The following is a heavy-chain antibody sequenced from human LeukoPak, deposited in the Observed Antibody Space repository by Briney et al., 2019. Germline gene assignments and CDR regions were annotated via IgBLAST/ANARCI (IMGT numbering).Heavy chain of an antibody. D-gene: IGHD6-13*01. Sequence: SGGSLRLSCAASGFTFSTFGMNWVRQAPGKGLEWVAVISYDGSNKYYADSVKGRFTISRDNSKNTLYLQMNSLRAGDTAVYYCAKRMGPSIAATDLDYWGQGTLVTVSS. V-gene: IGHV3-30*18. CDR2: ISYDGSNK. CDR3: AKRMGPSIAATDLDY. J-gene: IGHJ4*02. CDR1: GFTFSTFG.